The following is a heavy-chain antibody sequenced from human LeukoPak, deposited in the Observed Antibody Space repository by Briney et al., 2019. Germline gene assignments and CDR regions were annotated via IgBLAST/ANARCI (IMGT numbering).Heavy chain of an antibody. CDR3: NGYCSSASCYSDMDV. V-gene: IGHV3-20*04. J-gene: IGHJ6*02. Sequence: PGGSLRLSCVASGFTFDDYEMSWVRQAPGKGLGWVSGINWNGGSTGYADSVKGRFTISRDNAKNSLYLQMNSLRAEDTALYYCNGYCSSASCYSDMDVWGQGTTVTVSS. D-gene: IGHD2-2*02. CDR2: INWNGGST. CDR1: GFTFDDYE.